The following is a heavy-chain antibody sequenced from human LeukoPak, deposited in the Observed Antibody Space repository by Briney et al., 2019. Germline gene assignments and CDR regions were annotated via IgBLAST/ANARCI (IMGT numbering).Heavy chain of an antibody. Sequence: PSETLSLTCTVSGGSISRYYWSWIRQPPGKGLEWIGYIYYSGSTNYNPSLKSRVTISVDTSKNQFSLKLSSVTAADTAVYYCARHRLPRQQLVPFDYWGQGTLVTVSS. CDR2: IYYSGST. CDR3: ARHRLPRQQLVPFDY. V-gene: IGHV4-59*08. CDR1: GGSISRYY. D-gene: IGHD6-13*01. J-gene: IGHJ4*02.